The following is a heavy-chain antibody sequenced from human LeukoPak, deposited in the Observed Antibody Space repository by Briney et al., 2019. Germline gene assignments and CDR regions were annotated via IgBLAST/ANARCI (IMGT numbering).Heavy chain of an antibody. Sequence: GGSLRLSCAASGFTFSSYGMHWVRQAPGKGLEWVAFIRYDGSNKYYADSVKGRFTISRDNSKNTLYLQMNSLRAEDTAVYYCAKDRGFWNGYGDVWGKGTTVTVSS. CDR3: AKDRGFWNGYGDV. D-gene: IGHD3-3*01. CDR1: GFTFSSYG. J-gene: IGHJ6*04. V-gene: IGHV3-30*02. CDR2: IRYDGSNK.